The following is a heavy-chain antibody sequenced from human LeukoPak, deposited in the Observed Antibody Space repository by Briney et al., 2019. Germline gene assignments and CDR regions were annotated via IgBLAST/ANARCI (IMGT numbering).Heavy chain of an antibody. CDR1: GFAFSSYW. Sequence: GGSLRLSCAASGFAFSSYWMHWVRQVPGKGLVWVSRINPGGSSTAYADSVKGRFTISRDNAKNTLYLHMNSLRAEDTAVYYCARSNQADDYWGQGTLVTVSS. CDR3: ARSNQADDY. V-gene: IGHV3-74*01. J-gene: IGHJ4*02. D-gene: IGHD4-11*01. CDR2: INPGGSST.